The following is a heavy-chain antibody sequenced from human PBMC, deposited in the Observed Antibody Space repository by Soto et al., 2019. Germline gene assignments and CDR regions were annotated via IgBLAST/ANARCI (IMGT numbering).Heavy chain of an antibody. CDR2: IYHSGST. D-gene: IGHD3-22*01. CDR1: GGSISSGGYS. CDR3: ASSGYYSFFDY. V-gene: IGHV4-30-2*01. J-gene: IGHJ4*02. Sequence: SETLSLTCAVSGGSISSGGYSWSWIRQPPGKGLEWIGYIYHSGSTYYNPSLKSRVTISVDRSKNQFSLKLSSVTAADTAVYYCASSGYYSFFDYRGQGTLVTVSS.